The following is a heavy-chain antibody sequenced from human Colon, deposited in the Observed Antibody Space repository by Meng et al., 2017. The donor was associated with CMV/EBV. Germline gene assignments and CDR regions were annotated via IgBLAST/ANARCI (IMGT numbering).Heavy chain of an antibody. J-gene: IGHJ4*02. D-gene: IGHD4-23*01. V-gene: IGHV3-30*04. CDR1: GFTFSSYA. Sequence: GESLKISCAASGFTFSSYAMHWVRQAPGKGLEWVAVISYDGSNKYYADSVKGRFTISRDNSKNTLYLQMNSLRAEDTAVYYCARLRWLDYWGQGTLVTVSS. CDR3: ARLRWLDY. CDR2: ISYDGSNK.